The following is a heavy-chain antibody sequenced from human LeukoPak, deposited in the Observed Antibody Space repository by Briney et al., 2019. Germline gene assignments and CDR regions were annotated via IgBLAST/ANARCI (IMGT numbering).Heavy chain of an antibody. CDR1: GFTFSSYA. CDR3: AREGYTSIVGALDAFDI. Sequence: TGGSLRLSCAASGFTFSSYAMSWVRQAPGKGLEWVANIKEDGSETYYGDSVKSRFTISRDNAKNSLYLQMNSLRAEDTAVYYCAREGYTSIVGALDAFDIWGQGTMVTVSS. V-gene: IGHV3-7*01. CDR2: IKEDGSET. J-gene: IGHJ3*02. D-gene: IGHD1-26*01.